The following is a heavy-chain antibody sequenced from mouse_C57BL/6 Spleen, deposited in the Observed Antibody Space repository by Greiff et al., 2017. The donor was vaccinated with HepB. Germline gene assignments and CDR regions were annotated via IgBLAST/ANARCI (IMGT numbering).Heavy chain of an antibody. V-gene: IGHV1-15*01. D-gene: IGHD2-3*01. CDR3: TRKDDGYYVGDYYAMDY. CDR2: IDPETGGT. Sequence: LQESGAELVRPGASVTLSCKASGYTFTDYEMHWVKQTPVHGLEWIGAIDPETGGTAYNQKFKGKAILTADKSSSTAYMELRSLTSEDSAVYYCTRKDDGYYVGDYYAMDYWGQGTSVTVSS. CDR1: GYTFTDYE. J-gene: IGHJ4*01.